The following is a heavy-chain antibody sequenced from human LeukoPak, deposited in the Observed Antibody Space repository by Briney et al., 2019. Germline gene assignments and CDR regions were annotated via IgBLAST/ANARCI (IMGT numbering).Heavy chain of an antibody. V-gene: IGHV3-30-3*01. CDR3: ARDLIALAAPSH. CDR1: GFTFNSFA. CDR2: ISYDGNNE. J-gene: IGHJ4*02. Sequence: GGSLRLSCAASGFTFNSFAMHWARQAPGKGLDWVAFISYDGNNEYYADSVRGRFTVSRDNSKNTLYLQMNSLRVEDTAVYYCARDLIALAAPSHWGQGILVTVSP. D-gene: IGHD6-19*01.